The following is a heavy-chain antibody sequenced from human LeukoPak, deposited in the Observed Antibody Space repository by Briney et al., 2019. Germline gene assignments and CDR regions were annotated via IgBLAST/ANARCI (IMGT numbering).Heavy chain of an antibody. CDR3: ASSSEAHGDY. Sequence: RGSLRLSCAASGFTFSDHYMDWVRQAPGKGLEWVGRTRNKANSYTTEYAASVKGRFTISRDDSKNSLYLQMNSLKTEDTAVYYCASSSEAHGDYWGQGTLVTVSS. D-gene: IGHD6-6*01. CDR2: TRNKANSYTT. V-gene: IGHV3-72*01. J-gene: IGHJ4*02. CDR1: GFTFSDHY.